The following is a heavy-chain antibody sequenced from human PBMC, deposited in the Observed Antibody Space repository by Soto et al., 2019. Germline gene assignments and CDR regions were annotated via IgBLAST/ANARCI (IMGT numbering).Heavy chain of an antibody. J-gene: IGHJ4*02. V-gene: IGHV4-59*01. Sequence: ASETLSLTCAVSGDSMSPFYWSWIRQPPGKGLEWIGYIYHIGTTTYNPSLESRVTISLDSSKNQFSLKLTSVTAADTAVYYCARFRRNDFGVWGRGTLVTVSS. CDR1: GDSMSPFY. D-gene: IGHD3-10*01. CDR2: IYHIGTT. CDR3: ARFRRNDFGV.